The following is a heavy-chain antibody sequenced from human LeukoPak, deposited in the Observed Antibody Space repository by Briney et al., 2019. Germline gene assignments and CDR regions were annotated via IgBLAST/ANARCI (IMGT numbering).Heavy chain of an antibody. J-gene: IGHJ3*02. V-gene: IGHV3-7*03. CDR3: ARDVLAAGATGTFDI. CDR2: IKQDGSER. D-gene: IGHD1-14*01. Sequence: GGSLRLSCAASTFTFSNYWMSWVRQAPGKGLEWVANIKQDGSERYYVDSVKGRFTISRDNAKTSLYLQMNSLRAEDTAVYYCARDVLAAGATGTFDIWGQGTMVTVSS. CDR1: TFTFSNYW.